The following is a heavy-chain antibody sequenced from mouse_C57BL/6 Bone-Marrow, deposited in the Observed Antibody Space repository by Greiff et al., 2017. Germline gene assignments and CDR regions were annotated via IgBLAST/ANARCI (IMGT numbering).Heavy chain of an antibody. CDR2: ILPGTCST. J-gene: IGHJ3*01. CDR1: GFTFTGYW. CDR3: ARSPYYYGSSYGWFAY. Sequence: VQLQQSGAELMKPGASVKLSCKATGFTFTGYWIEWVKQGPGHGLEWIGEILPGTCSTNYNAQFKGKATFTADTSSNTAYMQLSSLTTEDSAIYYCARSPYYYGSSYGWFAYWGQGTLVTVSA. D-gene: IGHD1-1*01. V-gene: IGHV1-9*01.